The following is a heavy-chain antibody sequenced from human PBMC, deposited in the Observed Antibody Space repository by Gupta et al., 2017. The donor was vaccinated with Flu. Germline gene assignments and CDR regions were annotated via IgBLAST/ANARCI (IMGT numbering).Heavy chain of an antibody. CDR3: ACWRWMFGGYLAFDP. CDR2: IYYSGST. CDR1: GGSISSSSYY. J-gene: IGHJ5*02. Sequence: QLQLQESRAGLVKPSDPLSLICTVSGGSISSSSYYWGWIRQPPGKGLGWLGGIYYSGSTYYNPSHKSRVTISVDTSKTQFSLKLSSVTAADTAVYYYACWRWMFGGYLAFDPWGQGTLVTVSS. D-gene: IGHD3-3*01. V-gene: IGHV4-39*01.